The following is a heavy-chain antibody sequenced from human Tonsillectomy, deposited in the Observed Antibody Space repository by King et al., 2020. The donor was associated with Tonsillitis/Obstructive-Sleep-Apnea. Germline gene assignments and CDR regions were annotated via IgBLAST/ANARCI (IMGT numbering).Heavy chain of an antibody. Sequence: QLVQSGGGLVQPGGSLRLSCAASGFTFSSYEMNWVRQAPGKGLEWVSYISSSGSTIYYADSVKGRFTISRDNAKNSLYLQMNSLRAEDTAVYYCARDLSNLFAFDIWGQGTMVTVSS. CDR3: ARDLSNLFAFDI. CDR1: GFTFSSYE. J-gene: IGHJ3*02. V-gene: IGHV3-48*03. D-gene: IGHD3-16*02. CDR2: ISSSGSTI.